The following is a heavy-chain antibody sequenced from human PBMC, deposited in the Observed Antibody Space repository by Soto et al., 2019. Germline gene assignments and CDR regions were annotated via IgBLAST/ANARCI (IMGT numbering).Heavy chain of an antibody. CDR2: ISGSGGST. CDR3: AKASGWFGAFDY. V-gene: IGHV3-23*01. J-gene: IGHJ4*02. Sequence: EVQLLESGGGLVQPGGSLRLSCAASGFTFSSYAMSWVRQAPGKGLERVSAISGSGGSTYYADSVKGRFTISRDNSKNTLYLQMNSLRAGVTAVYYCAKASGWFGAFDYWGQGTLVTVSS. CDR1: GFTFSSYA. D-gene: IGHD3-10*01.